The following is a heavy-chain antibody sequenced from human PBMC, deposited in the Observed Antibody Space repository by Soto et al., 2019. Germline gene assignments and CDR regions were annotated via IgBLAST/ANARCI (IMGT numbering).Heavy chain of an antibody. Sequence: EVQLVESGGGLVQPGGSLRLTCVASGFTLRGYWMSWVRQAPGKGLEWVANVNKDGSDERYVDSVKGRFTISRDNAKNSRYWQRNSLRAEDTAVYYCARGGGNFDQWGQGTLVTVSS. D-gene: IGHD3-16*01. V-gene: IGHV3-7*04. J-gene: IGHJ4*02. CDR2: VNKDGSDE. CDR3: ARGGGNFDQ. CDR1: GFTLRGYW.